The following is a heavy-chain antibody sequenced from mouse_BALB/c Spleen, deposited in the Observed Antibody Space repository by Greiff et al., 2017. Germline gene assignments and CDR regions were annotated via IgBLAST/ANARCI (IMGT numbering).Heavy chain of an antibody. Sequence: EVKLVESGGGLVQPGGSLKLSCAASGFTFSSYTTSWVRQTPEKRLEWVAYISNGGGSTYYPDTVKGRFTISRDNAKNTLYLQMSSLKSEDTAMYYCARHREDYYGSVDYWGQGTTLTVSS. CDR3: ARHREDYYGSVDY. CDR1: GFTFSSYT. V-gene: IGHV5-12-2*01. D-gene: IGHD1-1*01. J-gene: IGHJ2*01. CDR2: ISNGGGST.